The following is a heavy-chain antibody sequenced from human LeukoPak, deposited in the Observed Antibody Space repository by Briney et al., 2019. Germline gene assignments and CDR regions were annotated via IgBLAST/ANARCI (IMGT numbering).Heavy chain of an antibody. CDR2: INNRGGGT. V-gene: IGHV3-23*01. J-gene: IGHJ4*02. Sequence: PGGSLRLSCVDSGFTFSSFAMSWVRQAPGKGLEWVSGINNRGGGTFYADSVQGRFTISRDNSKNTLYLQMNSLRAEDTAVYYCARVSGGVVVAATTDYWGQGTLVTVSS. CDR3: ARVSGGVVVAATTDY. CDR1: GFTFSSFA. D-gene: IGHD2-15*01.